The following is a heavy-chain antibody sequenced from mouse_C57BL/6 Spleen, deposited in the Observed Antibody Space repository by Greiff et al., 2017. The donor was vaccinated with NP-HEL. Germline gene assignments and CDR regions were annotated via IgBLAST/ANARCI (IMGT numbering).Heavy chain of an antibody. V-gene: IGHV2-2*01. CDR2: IWSGGST. Sequence: VMLVESGPGLVQPSQSLSITCTVSGFSLTSYGVHWVRQSPGKGLEWLGVIWSGGSTDYNAAFISRLSISKDNSKSQVFFKMNSLQADDTAIYYCARSYYSNYDYFDYWGQGTTLTVSS. CDR1: GFSLTSYG. D-gene: IGHD2-5*01. J-gene: IGHJ2*01. CDR3: ARSYYSNYDYFDY.